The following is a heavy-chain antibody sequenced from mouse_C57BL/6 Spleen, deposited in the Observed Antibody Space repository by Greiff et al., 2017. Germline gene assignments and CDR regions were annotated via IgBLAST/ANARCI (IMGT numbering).Heavy chain of an antibody. V-gene: IGHV7-3*01. J-gene: IGHJ1*03. CDR3: ASSLPFYWYFDV. Sequence: EVKLMESGGGLVQPGGSLSLSCAASGFTFTDYYMSWVRQPPGKALEWLGFIRNKANGYTTEYSASVKGRFTTSRATSQSFLYLQMNARRADESATYYCASSLPFYWYFDVWGTGTTVTVSS. CDR2: IRNKANGYTT. CDR1: GFTFTDYY.